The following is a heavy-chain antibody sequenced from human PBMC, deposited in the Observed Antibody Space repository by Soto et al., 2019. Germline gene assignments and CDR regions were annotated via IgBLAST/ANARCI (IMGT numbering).Heavy chain of an antibody. CDR3: ATCLPYCTGGDAYPGVLMYCCMYV. J-gene: IGHJ6*04. CDR2: LSCDGSNK. CDR1: GFSISGYG. V-gene: IGHV3-30*03. Sequence: QVQLVESGGGVVQPGRSLRLSCAASGFSISGYGLHWVRLAPGKGLEWVAVLSCDGSNKYYAHSVKGRFTISRDNSKKPLYLQMDRLRHQDTDVYYCATCLPYCTGGDAYPGVLMYCCMYVWCKWTTVTVAS. D-gene: IGHD2-8*02.